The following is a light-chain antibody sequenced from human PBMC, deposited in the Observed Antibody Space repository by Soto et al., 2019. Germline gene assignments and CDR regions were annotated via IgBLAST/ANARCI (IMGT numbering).Light chain of an antibody. Sequence: QSALTQPRSVSGSPGQSVTISCTGTSSDVGGYDYVSWYQQHPGKAPKLMIFDVNERPSGVPDRFSGSKSGNTAFLTISGLQAEDEDDYSCFSYEGSRVFGRGTKLTVL. CDR2: DVN. V-gene: IGLV2-11*01. CDR1: SSDVGGYDY. CDR3: FSYEGSRV. J-gene: IGLJ3*02.